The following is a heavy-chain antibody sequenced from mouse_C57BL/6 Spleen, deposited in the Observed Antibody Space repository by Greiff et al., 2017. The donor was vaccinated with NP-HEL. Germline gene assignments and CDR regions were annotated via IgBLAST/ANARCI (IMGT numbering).Heavy chain of an antibody. Sequence: EVKLMESGEGLVKPGGSLKLSCAASGFTFSSYAMSWVRQTPEKRLEWVAYISSGGDYIYYVDTVKGRFTISRDNARNTLYLQMSSLKSEDTAMYYCTREGYGYDVAFAYWGQGTLVTVSA. J-gene: IGHJ3*01. D-gene: IGHD2-2*01. CDR1: GFTFSSYA. V-gene: IGHV5-9-1*02. CDR3: TREGYGYDVAFAY. CDR2: ISSGGDYI.